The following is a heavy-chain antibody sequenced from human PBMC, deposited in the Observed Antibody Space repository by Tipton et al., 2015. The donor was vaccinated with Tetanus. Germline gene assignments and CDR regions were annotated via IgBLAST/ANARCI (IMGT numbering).Heavy chain of an antibody. CDR3: ARSADNWFDP. J-gene: IGHJ5*02. CDR2: INSGGTT. Sequence: GLVKPSETLSLTCSVSGGSVSSSGYFWGWIRQSPGKGLEWIGSINSGGTTYHNPSLKSRLAISVDTSRNQFSLRPTSVTATDSAVYYCARSADNWFDPWGPGTLVTVSS. V-gene: IGHV4-39*01. CDR1: GGSVSSSGYF.